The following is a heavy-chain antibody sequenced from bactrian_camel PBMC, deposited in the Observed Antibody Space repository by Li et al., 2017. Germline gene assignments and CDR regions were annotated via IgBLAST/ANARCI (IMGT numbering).Heavy chain of an antibody. CDR2: IRSNGRI. Sequence: QVQLVESGGGSVQAGGSLRLSCATSGYTYSSNCMAWFRQRPGKEREGVAVIRSNGRIDYADSVKGRFTISKDNAKNTLYLQMNSLKPEDTAMYYCAARGGFFGGARRVFNEAWYNYWGQGTQVTVS. J-gene: IGHJ4*01. CDR1: GYTYSSNC. V-gene: IGHV3S55*01. CDR3: AARGGFFGGARRVFNEAWYNY. D-gene: IGHD3*01.